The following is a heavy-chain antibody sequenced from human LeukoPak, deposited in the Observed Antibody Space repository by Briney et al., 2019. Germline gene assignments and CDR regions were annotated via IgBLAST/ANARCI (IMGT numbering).Heavy chain of an antibody. CDR3: AKDRRRIRFLESFDAFDI. Sequence: GGSLRLSGAASGFTFSSYAMSWVRQAPGKGLEWVSAISGSGGSTYYADSVKGRFTISRDNSKNTLYLQMNSLRAEDTAVYYCAKDRRRIRFLESFDAFDIWGQGTMVTVSS. CDR1: GFTFSSYA. V-gene: IGHV3-23*01. J-gene: IGHJ3*02. CDR2: ISGSGGST. D-gene: IGHD3-3*01.